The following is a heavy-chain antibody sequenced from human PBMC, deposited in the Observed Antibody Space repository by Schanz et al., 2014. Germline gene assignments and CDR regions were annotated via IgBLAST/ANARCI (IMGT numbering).Heavy chain of an antibody. J-gene: IGHJ4*02. V-gene: IGHV3-74*01. Sequence: EVQLVQSGGGLVQPGGSLRLSCAASGFTFSSHWMHWVRQDPGKGLVWVARINSVGSNTDYADSVTGRFTISRDNAKNTLYLQMNTLRAEDTAVYYCARGGPAYYFDDGGQGTLVTVSS. CDR3: ARGGPAYYFDD. CDR1: GFTFSSHW. CDR2: INSVGSNT.